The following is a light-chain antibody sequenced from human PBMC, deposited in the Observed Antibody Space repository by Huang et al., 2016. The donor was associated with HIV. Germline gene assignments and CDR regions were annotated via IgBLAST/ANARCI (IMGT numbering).Light chain of an antibody. J-gene: IGKJ4*01. CDR1: QSVSNY. V-gene: IGKV3-11*01. Sequence: EIVLTQSPATLSLSPGERATLSCRASQSVSNYLAWYQQKPGQDPRLLIYDASNRATGIPARFSGGGSGTDFTLTISSLEPEDFAVYYCQQRRNWPRLTFGGGTKVEIK. CDR3: QQRRNWPRLT. CDR2: DAS.